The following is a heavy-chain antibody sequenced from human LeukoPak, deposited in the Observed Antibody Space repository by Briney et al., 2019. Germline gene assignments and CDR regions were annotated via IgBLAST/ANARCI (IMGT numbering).Heavy chain of an antibody. CDR2: IYHSGST. D-gene: IGHD6-19*01. J-gene: IGHJ1*01. CDR1: GGSISSGGYS. Sequence: ASETLSLTCAVSGGSISSGGYSWSWIRQPPGKGLEWIGYIYHSGSTYYNPSLKSRVTISVDTSKNQFSLKLSSVTAADTAVYYCARVGIAVAGTRYFQHWGQGTLVTVSS. V-gene: IGHV4-30-2*01. CDR3: ARVGIAVAGTRYFQH.